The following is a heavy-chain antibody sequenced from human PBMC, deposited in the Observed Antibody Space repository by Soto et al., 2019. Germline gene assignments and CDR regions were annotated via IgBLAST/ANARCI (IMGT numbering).Heavy chain of an antibody. V-gene: IGHV4-59*01. CDR2: IYYSGST. Sequence: SETLSLTCTVAGGSISSYYWSWIRQPPGKGLEWIGYIYYSGSTNYNPSLKSRVTISVDTSKNQFSLKLSSVTAADTAVYYCARVNDYGDYGAFDIWGQGTMVTVSS. D-gene: IGHD4-17*01. J-gene: IGHJ3*02. CDR1: GGSISSYY. CDR3: ARVNDYGDYGAFDI.